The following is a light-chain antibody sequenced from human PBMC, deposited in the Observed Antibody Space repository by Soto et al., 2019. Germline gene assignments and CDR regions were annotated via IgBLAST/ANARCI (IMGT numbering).Light chain of an antibody. CDR2: DAS. Sequence: EIVLTQSRAALSLSPGERATLSCRASHSVRNYLAWYQQRPGRAPRLLIYDASHRATGIPARFSGSGSGTAFTRTINSLEPEDFAVDYCQQRCDRPRNFGQGTKLEIK. CDR1: HSVRNY. J-gene: IGKJ2*01. V-gene: IGKV3-11*01. CDR3: QQRCDRPRN.